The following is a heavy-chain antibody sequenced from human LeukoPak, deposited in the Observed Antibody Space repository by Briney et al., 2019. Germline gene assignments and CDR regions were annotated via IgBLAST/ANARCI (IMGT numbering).Heavy chain of an antibody. D-gene: IGHD3-10*01. CDR1: GFTVSSNY. CDR2: IYSGGST. Sequence: GGSLRLSCAASGFTVSSNYMSWVRQAPGKGLEWVSVIYSGGSTYYADSVKGRFTISRDNSKNTLYLQMNSLRAEDTAVYYCARGLWFGELLNAFDIWGQGTMVTVSS. J-gene: IGHJ3*02. CDR3: ARGLWFGELLNAFDI. V-gene: IGHV3-53*01.